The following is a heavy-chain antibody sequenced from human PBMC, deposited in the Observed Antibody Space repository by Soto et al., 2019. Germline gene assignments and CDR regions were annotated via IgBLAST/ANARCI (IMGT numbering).Heavy chain of an antibody. CDR1: GFTVSSNY. V-gene: IGHV3-66*01. D-gene: IGHD6-13*01. Sequence: GGSLRLSCAASGFTVSSNYMSWVRQAPGKGLEWVSVIYSGGSTYYADSVKGRFTISRDNSKNTLYLQMNSLRAEDTAVYYCASSIAAAGTQNYYYYYMDVWGKGTTVTVSS. CDR3: ASSIAAAGTQNYYYYYMDV. CDR2: IYSGGST. J-gene: IGHJ6*03.